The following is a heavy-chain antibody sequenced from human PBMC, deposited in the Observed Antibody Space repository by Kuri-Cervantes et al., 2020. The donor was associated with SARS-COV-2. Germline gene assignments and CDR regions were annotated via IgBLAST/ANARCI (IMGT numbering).Heavy chain of an antibody. D-gene: IGHD6-13*01. Sequence: GESLKISCAASGFTFSSYGMHWVRQAPGKGLEWVAVIWYDGSNKYYADSVKGRFTISRDNSKNTLYLQMNSLRAEDTAVYYCARAEDSSSWYGGGFDYWGQGTLVTVSS. CDR1: GFTFSSYG. V-gene: IGHV3-33*01. CDR2: IWYDGSNK. CDR3: ARAEDSSSWYGGGFDY. J-gene: IGHJ4*02.